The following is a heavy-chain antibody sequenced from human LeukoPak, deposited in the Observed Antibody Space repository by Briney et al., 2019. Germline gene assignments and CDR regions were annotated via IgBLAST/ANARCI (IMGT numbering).Heavy chain of an antibody. CDR3: ARDLGTTRGY. V-gene: IGHV1-46*01. J-gene: IGHJ4*02. D-gene: IGHD2/OR15-2a*01. CDR2: INPSGGST. CDR1: GYTFTSYD. Sequence: ASVKVSCKASGYTFTSYDINWVRQAPGQGLEWMGIINPSGGSTSYAQKFQGRVTMTRDTSTSTVYMELSSLRSEDTAVYYCARDLGTTRGYWGQGTLVTVSS.